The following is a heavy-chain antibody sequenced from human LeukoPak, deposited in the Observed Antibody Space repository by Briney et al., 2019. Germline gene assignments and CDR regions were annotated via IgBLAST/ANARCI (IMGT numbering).Heavy chain of an antibody. J-gene: IGHJ6*03. CDR3: ARALRQWLADTYYYYMDV. CDR2: INHSGST. CDR1: GGSFSGYY. Sequence: SETLSLTCAVYGGSFSGYYWSWIRQPPGKGLEWIGEINHSGSTNYNPSLKSRVTISVDTSKNQFSLKLSSVTAADTAVYYCARALRQWLADTYYYYMDVWGKGTTVTVSS. D-gene: IGHD6-19*01. V-gene: IGHV4-34*01.